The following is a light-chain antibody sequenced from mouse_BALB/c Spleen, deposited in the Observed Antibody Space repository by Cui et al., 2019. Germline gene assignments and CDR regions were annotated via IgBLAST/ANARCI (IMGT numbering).Light chain of an antibody. CDR3: QQYSSYPWT. V-gene: IGKV6-23*01. CDR2: WAS. CDR1: QDVGTA. Sequence: DIVMTLSHKLMSTSVGDRVSITCKASQDVGTAVAWYQQKPGQSPKLLIYWASTRHTGVPDRFTGSGSGTEFTLTISNVQSEDLADYFCQQYSSYPWTFGGGTKLEIK. J-gene: IGKJ1*01.